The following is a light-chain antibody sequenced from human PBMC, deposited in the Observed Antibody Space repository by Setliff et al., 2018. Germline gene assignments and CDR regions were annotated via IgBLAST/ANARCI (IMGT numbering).Light chain of an antibody. Sequence: LTQPASVSGSPGQSITIYCIGSSSDIGAYDYVAWYQQHPGKAPKLMIYDVSHRPSGVSHRFSASKSGNTASLTISGLQVEDEADYYCSSYSTRTSLDVFGTGTKGTVL. J-gene: IGLJ1*01. CDR2: DVS. CDR3: SSYSTRTSLDV. CDR1: SSDIGAYDY. V-gene: IGLV2-14*03.